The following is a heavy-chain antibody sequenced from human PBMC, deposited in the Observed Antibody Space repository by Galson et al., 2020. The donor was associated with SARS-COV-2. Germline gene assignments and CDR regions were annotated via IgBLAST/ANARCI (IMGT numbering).Heavy chain of an antibody. D-gene: IGHD1-26*01. CDR3: ANGGRSPAF. J-gene: IGHJ4*02. V-gene: IGHV3-7*03. Sequence: GGSLRLSCAASGLTFSSYWMSWVRQAPGKGLEWVAIIKQDESEKYYVDSVKGRFTISRDNAKNSLFLQMSNLRADDTAVYYCANGGRSPAFWGQGTLVTVSS. CDR2: IKQDESEK. CDR1: GLTFSSYW.